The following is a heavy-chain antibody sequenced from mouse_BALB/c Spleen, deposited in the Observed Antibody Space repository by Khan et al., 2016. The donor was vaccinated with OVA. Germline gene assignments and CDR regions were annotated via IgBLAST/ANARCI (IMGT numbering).Heavy chain of an antibody. J-gene: IGHJ4*01. D-gene: IGHD2-10*01. CDR1: GFSLTNYG. CDR3: ARQPYYHYYVMDY. CDR2: IWSDGST. V-gene: IGHV2-6-1*01. Sequence: QMQLEESGPGLVAPSQSLSITCTISGFSLTNYGVHWVRQPPGKGLEWLVVIWSDGSTTYNSTLKSRLSISKDNSKSQVFLKMNSLQTDDTAMYYCARQPYYHYYVMDYWGQGTSVTGSS.